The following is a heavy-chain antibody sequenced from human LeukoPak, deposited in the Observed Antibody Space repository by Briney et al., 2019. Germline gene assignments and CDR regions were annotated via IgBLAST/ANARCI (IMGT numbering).Heavy chain of an antibody. CDR1: GYTFTSYD. CDR3: ASWGYGGNSGDY. V-gene: IGHV1-8*03. Sequence: ASVKVSCKASGYTFTSYDINWVRQATGQGLEWMGWMNPNSGNTGYAQKFQGRVTITRNTSISTAYMELSRLRSDDTAVYYCASWGYGGNSGDYWGQGTLVTVSS. D-gene: IGHD4-23*01. J-gene: IGHJ4*02. CDR2: MNPNSGNT.